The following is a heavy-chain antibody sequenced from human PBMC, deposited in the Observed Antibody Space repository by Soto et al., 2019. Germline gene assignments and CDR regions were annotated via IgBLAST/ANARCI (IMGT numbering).Heavy chain of an antibody. CDR3: ARDRARYYGSEGRCGY. V-gene: IGHV1-69*01. CDR1: GGTFSSYA. Sequence: QVQLVQSGAEVKKPGSSVKVSCKASGGTFSSYAISWVRQAPGQGLEWMGGIIPIFGTANYAQKFQGRVTITADESTSTAYMELSSLRSEDTAVYYCARDRARYYGSEGRCGYWGQGTRVTVSS. D-gene: IGHD3-10*01. CDR2: IIPIFGTA. J-gene: IGHJ4*02.